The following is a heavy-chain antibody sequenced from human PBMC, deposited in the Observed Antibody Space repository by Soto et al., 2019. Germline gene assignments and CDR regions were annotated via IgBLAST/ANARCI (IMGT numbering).Heavy chain of an antibody. D-gene: IGHD6-13*01. CDR1: GFTFSSYG. CDR3: ARVGRAAAGARDPYFDY. J-gene: IGHJ4*02. Sequence: GGSLRLSCAASGFTFSSYGMHWVRQAPGKGLEWVAVIWYDGSNKYYADSVKGRFTISRDNSKNTLYLQMNSLRAEDTAVYYCARVGRAAAGARDPYFDYWGQGTLVTVSS. V-gene: IGHV3-33*01. CDR2: IWYDGSNK.